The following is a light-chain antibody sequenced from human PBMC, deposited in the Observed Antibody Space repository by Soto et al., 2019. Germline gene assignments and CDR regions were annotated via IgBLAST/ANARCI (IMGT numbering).Light chain of an antibody. CDR2: GAS. J-gene: IGKJ1*01. Sequence: EIVMTQSPATLSVSPGERATLSCRASQSVSSNLAWYQQKPGQAPRLLIYGASTRATGIPARFSGSGSGTELTLTISSLQSEDFAVYYCQQYNNWPRRTFGQGTKVDIK. CDR3: QQYNNWPRRT. CDR1: QSVSSN. V-gene: IGKV3-15*01.